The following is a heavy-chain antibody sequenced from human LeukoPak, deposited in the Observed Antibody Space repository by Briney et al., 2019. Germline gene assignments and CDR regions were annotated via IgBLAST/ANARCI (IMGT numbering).Heavy chain of an antibody. CDR3: AREQSGTRDWYTVDY. D-gene: IGHD6-19*01. J-gene: IGHJ4*02. Sequence: PGGSLRLSCAASGFTFSTYAITWVRQGPGKGLEWVSAIRPDGDRTYYADSVRGRFTISRDNSKDTVYLQINGLRVEDTAVYYCAREQSGTRDWYTVDYWGQGTLVTVSS. CDR2: IRPDGDRT. V-gene: IGHV3-23*01. CDR1: GFTFSTYA.